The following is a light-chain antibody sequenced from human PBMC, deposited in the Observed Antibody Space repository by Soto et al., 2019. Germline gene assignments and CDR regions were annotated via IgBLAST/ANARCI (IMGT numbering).Light chain of an antibody. V-gene: IGLV3-1*01. CDR3: QAWDSSTVV. CDR1: TLGNKY. Sequence: SYELTQPPSVSVSPGQTASVTCSGDTLGNKYVCWYQQKPGQPPVLVIYQDNKRPSGIPERFSGSNSGNTATLTISGNQDMDEADYYCQAWDSSTVVFGGGTKLTVL. CDR2: QDN. J-gene: IGLJ2*01.